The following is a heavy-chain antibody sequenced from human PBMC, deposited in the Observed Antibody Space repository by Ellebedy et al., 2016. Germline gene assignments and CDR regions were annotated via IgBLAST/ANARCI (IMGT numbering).Heavy chain of an antibody. CDR2: INPSGGST. CDR1: GYTFTSYY. Sequence: ASVKVSCKASGYTFTSYYMHWVRQAPGQGLEWMGIINPSGGSTSYAQKFQGRVTMTRDTSTSTVYMELSSLRSEDTAVYYCARVGGQYSSSPGSPDAFDIWGQGTMVTVSS. CDR3: ARVGGQYSSSPGSPDAFDI. V-gene: IGHV1-46*01. D-gene: IGHD6-6*01. J-gene: IGHJ3*02.